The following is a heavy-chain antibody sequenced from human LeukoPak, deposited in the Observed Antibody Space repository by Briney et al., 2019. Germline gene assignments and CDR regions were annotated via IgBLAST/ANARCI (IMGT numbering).Heavy chain of an antibody. CDR2: ISSSSSYI. J-gene: IGHJ6*02. CDR3: ARYGSGWTYYYGMDV. CDR1: GFTFSSYS. D-gene: IGHD6-19*01. Sequence: GGSLRLSCAASGFTFSSYSMNWVRQAPGKGLEWVSSISSSSSYIYYADSVKGRFTISRDNAKNSLYLQMNSLRAEDTAVYYCARYGSGWTYYYGMDVWGQGTTVTVSS. V-gene: IGHV3-21*01.